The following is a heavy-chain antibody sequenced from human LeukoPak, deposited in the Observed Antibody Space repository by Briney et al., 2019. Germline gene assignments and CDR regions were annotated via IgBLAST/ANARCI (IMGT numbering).Heavy chain of an antibody. CDR2: IIPILGIA. V-gene: IGHV1-69*04. J-gene: IGHJ3*02. CDR3: ARDGSSEDAFDI. D-gene: IGHD6-19*01. CDR1: GGTFSSYA. Sequence: GASVKVPCKASGGTFSSYAISWVRQAPGQGLEWMGRIIPILGIANYAQKFQGRVTITADKSTSTAYMELSSLRSEDTAVYYCARDGSSEDAFDIWGQGTMVTVSS.